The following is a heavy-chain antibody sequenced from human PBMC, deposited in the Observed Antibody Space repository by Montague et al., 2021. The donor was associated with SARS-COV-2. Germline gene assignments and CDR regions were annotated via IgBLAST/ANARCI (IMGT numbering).Heavy chain of an antibody. CDR2: IYIRGST. D-gene: IGHD2-2*01. CDR1: GGSISSGSYD. CDR3: ARTVVVPAAMSRYYGMDV. Sequence: TLSLTCSVSGGSISSGSYDWSWIRQPAGKGLEWIGRIYIRGSTNYNPSLKSRVTMSVDTSKNQFSLKLSSVTAADTAVYYCARTVVVPAAMSRYYGMDVWGQGTSVTVSS. J-gene: IGHJ6*02. V-gene: IGHV4-61*02.